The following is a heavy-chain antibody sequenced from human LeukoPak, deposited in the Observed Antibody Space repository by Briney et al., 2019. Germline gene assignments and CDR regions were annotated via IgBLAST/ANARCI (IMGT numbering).Heavy chain of an antibody. CDR3: ARDGGVWGIITYYFDY. Sequence: SETLSLTCAVYGGSFSGYYWSWIRQPPGKGLEWIGEVNHSGSTSYNPSLKSRVTISVDTSKNQFSLKLSSVTAADTAVYYCARDGGVWGIITYYFDYWGQGTLVTVSS. CDR2: VNHSGST. CDR1: GGSFSGYY. D-gene: IGHD3-16*01. J-gene: IGHJ4*02. V-gene: IGHV4-34*01.